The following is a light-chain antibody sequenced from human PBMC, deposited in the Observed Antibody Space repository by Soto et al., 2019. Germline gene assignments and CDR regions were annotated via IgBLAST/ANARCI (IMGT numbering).Light chain of an antibody. V-gene: IGKV1-5*01. CDR3: QQYNSYSPT. Sequence: DIQMTQSPSSLSASVGDRVTITCRASQSISTYLSWYQQKPGKAPKLLIYDASSLESGVPSRFSGSGSGTEFTLTISSLQPDDFATYYCQQYNSYSPTFGQGTKVDIK. CDR2: DAS. J-gene: IGKJ1*01. CDR1: QSISTY.